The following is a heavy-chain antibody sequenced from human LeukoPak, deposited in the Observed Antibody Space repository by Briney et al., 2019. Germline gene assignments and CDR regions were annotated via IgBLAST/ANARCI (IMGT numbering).Heavy chain of an antibody. J-gene: IGHJ4*02. Sequence: PSETLSLTCTVSGGSISSHYWTWIRQPPGKGLEWIGYIYYRGGTNYNPSLRSRVTISVDTYKIQVSLKVPSVTAADTAVYYCERHDVDMAKNNWGQGTLVTVSS. CDR2: IYYRGGT. CDR1: GGSISSHY. CDR3: ERHDVDMAKNN. D-gene: IGHD5-24*01. V-gene: IGHV4-59*08.